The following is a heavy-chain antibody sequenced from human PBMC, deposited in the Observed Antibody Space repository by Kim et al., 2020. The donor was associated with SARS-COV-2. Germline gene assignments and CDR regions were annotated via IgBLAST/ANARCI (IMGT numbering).Heavy chain of an antibody. Sequence: GGSLRLSCAASGFTFSSYAMHWVRQAPGKGLEWVAGISYDGSNKYYADSVKGRFTISRDNSKNTLDLQMNSLRAEDTAVYYCARDLAEVLYYYYGIDVWGQGTTVTVSS. D-gene: IGHD6-19*01. CDR3: ARDLAEVLYYYYGIDV. V-gene: IGHV3-30-3*01. CDR2: ISYDGSNK. CDR1: GFTFSSYA. J-gene: IGHJ6*02.